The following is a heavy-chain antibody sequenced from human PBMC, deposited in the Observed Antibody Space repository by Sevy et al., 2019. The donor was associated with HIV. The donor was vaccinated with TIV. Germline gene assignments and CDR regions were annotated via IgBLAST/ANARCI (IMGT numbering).Heavy chain of an antibody. Sequence: GGSLRLSFAASGFAFYEYSMSWIRQAPGKGLEWVATLSFGCGKINYAHSVKGRFTISRDNSKNSFYLQMDNLRVEDTALYYCAREGCSRPHDYWGQGTRVTVSS. J-gene: IGHJ4*02. D-gene: IGHD2-8*01. V-gene: IGHV3-23*01. CDR1: GFAFYEYS. CDR3: AREGCSRPHDY. CDR2: LSFGCGKI.